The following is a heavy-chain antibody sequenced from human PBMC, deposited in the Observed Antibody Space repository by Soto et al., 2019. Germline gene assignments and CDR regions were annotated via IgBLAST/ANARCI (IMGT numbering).Heavy chain of an antibody. D-gene: IGHD3-22*01. CDR2: LYYGRSA. V-gene: IGHV4-59*01. CDR1: GDSISSYY. CDR3: ALRSMAVVPEY. J-gene: IGHJ4*01. Sequence: QVQLQESGPGLVKPSETLSLTCAVSGDSISSYYCMWIRQPPGKGLESIGYLYYGRSANYNPSLKRRVTWSVDTSTNQCSLTLSSMTAADTAVYYCALRSMAVVPEYWGPGTLVTVSS.